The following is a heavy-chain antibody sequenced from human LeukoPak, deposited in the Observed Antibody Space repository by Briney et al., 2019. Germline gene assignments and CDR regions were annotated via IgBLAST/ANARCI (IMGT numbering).Heavy chain of an antibody. CDR3: ARDVWSGYYTYFDY. D-gene: IGHD3-3*01. CDR2: IYYSGST. J-gene: IGHJ4*02. Sequence: SETLSLTYTVSGGSISSGDYYWSWIRQPPGKGLEWIGYIYYSGSTYYNPSLKSRVTISVDTSKNQFSLKLSSVTAADTAVYCCARDVWSGYYTYFDYWGQGTLVTVSS. V-gene: IGHV4-30-4*01. CDR1: GGSISSGDYY.